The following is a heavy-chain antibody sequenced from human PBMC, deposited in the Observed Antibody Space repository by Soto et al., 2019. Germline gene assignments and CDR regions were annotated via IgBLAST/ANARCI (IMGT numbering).Heavy chain of an antibody. CDR1: GGTFSSYA. CDR2: IIPIFGTA. V-gene: IGHV1-69*01. Sequence: QVQLVQSGAEVKKPGSSVKVSCKASGGTFSSYAISWVRQAPGQGLEWMGGIIPIFGTANYAQKFQGRVTIPADESTSTAYMELSSLRSEDTAGYYCAGGSIRGYYGSGSYYNYGMDVWGQGTTVTVSS. J-gene: IGHJ6*02. D-gene: IGHD3-10*01. CDR3: AGGSIRGYYGSGSYYNYGMDV.